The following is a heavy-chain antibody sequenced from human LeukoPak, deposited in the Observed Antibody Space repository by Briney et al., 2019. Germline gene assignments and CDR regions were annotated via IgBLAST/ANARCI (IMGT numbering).Heavy chain of an antibody. J-gene: IGHJ4*02. D-gene: IGHD3-22*01. CDR1: GGSISSSSYY. CDR2: IYYSGST. V-gene: IGHV4-39*07. Sequence: PSETLSLTCTVSGGSISSSSYYWGWIRQPPGKGLEWIGSIYYSGSTYYNPSLKSRVTISVDTSKNQFSLKLSSVTATDTAVYYCATLGFSSGYYYYFDHWGQGTLVTVSS. CDR3: ATLGFSSGYYYYFDH.